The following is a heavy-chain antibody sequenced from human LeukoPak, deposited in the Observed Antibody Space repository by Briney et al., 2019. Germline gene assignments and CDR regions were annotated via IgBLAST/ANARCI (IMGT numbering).Heavy chain of an antibody. V-gene: IGHV4-39*01. CDR3: ARLRGYSYGHFDY. Sequence: PSETLSLTCTVPGGSISTNNYYWGWIRQPPGKGLEWIGSIYHSGSAYYNPSLKSRVTISVDTSSNQFSLKVTSVTAADTAVYYCARLRGYSYGHFDYWGQGTLVTVSS. D-gene: IGHD5-18*01. J-gene: IGHJ4*02. CDR1: GGSISTNNYY. CDR2: IYHSGSA.